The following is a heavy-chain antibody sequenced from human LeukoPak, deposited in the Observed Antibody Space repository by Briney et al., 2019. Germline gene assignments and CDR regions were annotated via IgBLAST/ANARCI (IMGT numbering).Heavy chain of an antibody. CDR3: AKDAVGSIAAAGTLFRYYYYYMDV. J-gene: IGHJ6*03. CDR2: ISWDGGST. Sequence: GGSLRLSCAASGFTFDDYAMHWVRQAPGKGLEWVSLISWDGGSTYYADSVKGRFTISRDNSKNSLYLQMNSLRAEDTALYYCAKDAVGSIAAAGTLFRYYYYYMDVWGKGTTVTVSS. V-gene: IGHV3-43D*03. CDR1: GFTFDDYA. D-gene: IGHD6-13*01.